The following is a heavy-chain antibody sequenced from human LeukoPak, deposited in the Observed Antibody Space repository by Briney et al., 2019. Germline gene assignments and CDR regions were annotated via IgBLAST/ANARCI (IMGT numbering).Heavy chain of an antibody. Sequence: SETLSLTCAVYGGSFSGYYWSWIRQPPGKGLEWIGEINHSGSTNYNPSLKSRVTISVDTSKNRFSLKLGSVTAADTAVYYCARDSSGWYGGAFDYWGQGTLVTVSS. V-gene: IGHV4-34*01. CDR1: GGSFSGYY. CDR3: ARDSSGWYGGAFDY. J-gene: IGHJ4*02. D-gene: IGHD6-19*01. CDR2: INHSGST.